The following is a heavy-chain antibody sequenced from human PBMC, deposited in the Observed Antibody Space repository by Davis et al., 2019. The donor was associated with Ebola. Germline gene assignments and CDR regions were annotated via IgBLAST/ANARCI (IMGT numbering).Heavy chain of an antibody. Sequence: GESLKISCAASGFTFSTYSMSWVRQAPGKGLEWVSSISSDSDYIYYADSAKGRFTISRDNAKNSLYLQMNSLRAEDTAVYYCARVRWLLGKYFDYWGQGTLVTVSS. V-gene: IGHV3-21*01. CDR2: ISSDSDYI. J-gene: IGHJ4*02. CDR3: ARVRWLLGKYFDY. CDR1: GFTFSTYS. D-gene: IGHD3-22*01.